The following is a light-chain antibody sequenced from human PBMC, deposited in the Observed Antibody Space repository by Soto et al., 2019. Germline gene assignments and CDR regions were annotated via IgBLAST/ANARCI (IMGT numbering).Light chain of an antibody. J-gene: IGKJ1*01. CDR1: QSVSSN. V-gene: IGKV3-15*01. Sequence: EIVLTQSPATLSVSPGERATLSCRASQSVSSNLAWYQQKPGQAPRLLIYRASTRATGIPARFSGSGSGTEFTLTMSSLRSEDFAVFYCQHYSNWPPWTFGQGTKVEVK. CDR2: RAS. CDR3: QHYSNWPPWT.